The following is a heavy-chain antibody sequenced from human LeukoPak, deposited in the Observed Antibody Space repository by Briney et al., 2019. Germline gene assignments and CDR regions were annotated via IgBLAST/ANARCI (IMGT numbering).Heavy chain of an antibody. CDR3: ARDHKISYYDSSGYYDY. Sequence: GGSLILSCAASGFTFSSHSMNWVRQAPGKGLEWVSSITSSSSYIYYADSVKGRFTISRDNAKNSLFLQMNSLRAEDSAVYYCARDHKISYYDSSGYYDYWGQGTLVTVSS. CDR2: ITSSSSYI. CDR1: GFTFSSHS. J-gene: IGHJ4*02. V-gene: IGHV3-21*01. D-gene: IGHD3-22*01.